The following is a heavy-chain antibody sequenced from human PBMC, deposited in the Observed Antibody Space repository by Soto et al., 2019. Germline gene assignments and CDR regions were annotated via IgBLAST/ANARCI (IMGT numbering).Heavy chain of an antibody. D-gene: IGHD6-13*01. J-gene: IGHJ4*02. Sequence: SETLSLTCTVSGGSVSSGSYYWSWIRQPPGKGLEWIGYIYYSGSTNYNPSLKSRVTISVDTSKNQFSLKLSSVTAADTAVYYCARDVPAAAGTYYFDYWGQGTLVTVSS. CDR3: ARDVPAAAGTYYFDY. CDR1: GGSVSSGSYY. CDR2: IYYSGST. V-gene: IGHV4-61*01.